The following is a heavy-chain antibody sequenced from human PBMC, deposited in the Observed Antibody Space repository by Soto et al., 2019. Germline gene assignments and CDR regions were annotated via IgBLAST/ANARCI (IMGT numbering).Heavy chain of an antibody. CDR2: IDPSDSYT. D-gene: IGHD2-15*01. CDR1: GYSFTSYW. J-gene: IGHJ6*02. Sequence: PGESLKISCKGSGYSFTSYWISWVRQMPGKGLEWMGRIDPSDSYTNYSPSFQGHVTISADKSISTAYLQWSSLKASDTAMCYCATGVVVAATLYYYYGMDVWGQGTTVTVSS. CDR3: ATGVVVAATLYYYYGMDV. V-gene: IGHV5-10-1*01.